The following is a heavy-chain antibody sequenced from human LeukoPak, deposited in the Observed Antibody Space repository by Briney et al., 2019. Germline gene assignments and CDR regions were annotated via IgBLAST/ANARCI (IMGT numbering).Heavy chain of an antibody. D-gene: IGHD6-13*01. CDR3: ARGKSSWYSL. V-gene: IGHV3-7*01. CDR1: GFTFSSYW. CDR2: IKQDGSEK. J-gene: IGHJ4*02. Sequence: PGESLRLSCAPSGFTFSSYWMSWVRQAPGKGLEWVANIKQDGSEKYYVDSMKGRSTISRDNAKNSLYLQMNSLRAEDTAVYYCARGKSSWYSLWGQGTLVTVSS.